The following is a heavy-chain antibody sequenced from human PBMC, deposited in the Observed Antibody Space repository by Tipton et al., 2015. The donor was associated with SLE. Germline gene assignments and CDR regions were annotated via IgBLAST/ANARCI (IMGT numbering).Heavy chain of an antibody. CDR3: ARERAVAGDYSYMDV. D-gene: IGHD6-19*01. CDR2: ISTSGST. J-gene: IGHJ6*03. Sequence: GLVKPSETLSLTCTVAGDSISGFYRNWIRQPPGRGLEWIGYISTSGSTFYNPSLKSRVTISIDTSKKQFSLNLSSVTAADTAVYYCARERAVAGDYSYMDVWGKGTTVTVSS. CDR1: GDSISGFY. V-gene: IGHV4-4*08.